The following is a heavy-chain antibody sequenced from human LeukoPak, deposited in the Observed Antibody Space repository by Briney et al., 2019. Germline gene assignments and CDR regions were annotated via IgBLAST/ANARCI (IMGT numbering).Heavy chain of an antibody. CDR2: INHSGST. CDR3: ARHIAAAGTRADY. J-gene: IGHJ4*02. D-gene: IGHD6-13*01. V-gene: IGHV4-34*01. Sequence: SETLSLTCAVYGGSFSGYYWSWIRQPPGKGLEWTGEINHSGSTNYNPSLKSRVTISVDTSKNQFSLKLSSVTAADTAVYYCARHIAAAGTRADYWGQGTLVTVSS. CDR1: GGSFSGYY.